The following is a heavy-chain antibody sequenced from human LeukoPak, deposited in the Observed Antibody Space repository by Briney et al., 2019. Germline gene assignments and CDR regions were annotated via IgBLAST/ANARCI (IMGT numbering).Heavy chain of an antibody. V-gene: IGHV3-9*01. J-gene: IGHJ2*01. CDR1: GFKFGDYS. CDR2: ISWNSGSI. Sequence: PGRSLRLTCAASGFKFGDYSMNWVRQAPGKGLEWVSSISWNSGSIDYAGSVKGRFTIPRDNAKNSLYLQMNSLRDEDTAFYYCAKDNGNWYLDIWGRGTLVTVSS. CDR3: AKDNGNWYLDI.